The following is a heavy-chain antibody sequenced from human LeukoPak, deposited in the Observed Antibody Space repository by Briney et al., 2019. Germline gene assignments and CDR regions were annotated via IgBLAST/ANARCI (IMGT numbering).Heavy chain of an antibody. J-gene: IGHJ4*02. Sequence: GRSLRLSCAASGFTFCSYGMHWVRQAPGKGLEWVAVISYDGSNKYYADSVKGRFTISRDNSKNTLYLQMNSLRAEDTAVYYCAKDEIAVAGTSPAYWGQGTLVTVSS. CDR2: ISYDGSNK. CDR3: AKDEIAVAGTSPAY. CDR1: GFTFCSYG. V-gene: IGHV3-30*18. D-gene: IGHD6-19*01.